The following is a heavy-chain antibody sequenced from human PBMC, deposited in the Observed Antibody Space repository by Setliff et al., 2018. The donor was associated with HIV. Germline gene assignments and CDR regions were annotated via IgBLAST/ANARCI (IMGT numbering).Heavy chain of an antibody. CDR3: AREGTTVTLDY. V-gene: IGHV4-38-2*02. CDR1: GYSISSGYY. D-gene: IGHD4-4*01. CDR2: IYHSGST. J-gene: IGHJ4*02. Sequence: SETLSLTCAVSGYSISSGYYWGWIRQPPGKGLEWIGSIYHSGSTYYNPSLKSRVTISVDTPKNQFSLKLSSVTAADTAVYYCAREGTTVTLDYWGQGTLVTVSS.